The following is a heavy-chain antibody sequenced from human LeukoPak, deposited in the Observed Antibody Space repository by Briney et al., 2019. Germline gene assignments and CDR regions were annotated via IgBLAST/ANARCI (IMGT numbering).Heavy chain of an antibody. CDR3: ARSPGYSGYDHNWFDP. CDR1: GGTFSSCA. J-gene: IGHJ5*02. Sequence: APVKVSCKASGGTFSSCAISWVRQAPGQGLEWMGGIIPIFGTANYAQKFQGRVTITADKSTSTAYMGLSSLRSEDTAVYYCARSPGYSGYDHNWFDPWGQGTLVTVSS. CDR2: IIPIFGTA. V-gene: IGHV1-69*06. D-gene: IGHD5-12*01.